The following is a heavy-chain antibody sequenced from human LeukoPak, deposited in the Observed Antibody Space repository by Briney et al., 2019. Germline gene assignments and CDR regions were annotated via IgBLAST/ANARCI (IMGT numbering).Heavy chain of an antibody. D-gene: IGHD6-19*01. CDR2: ISGRGDTT. V-gene: IGHV3-23*01. Sequence: GGSLRLSCAASGFTFSSYAMSWVRQAPGKGLEWASVISGRGDTTYYADSVRGRFTISRDNSKNTLYLQMNSLRAEDTAAYYCAKEADSNGWYSDYWGQGVLVTVSS. CDR1: GFTFSSYA. CDR3: AKEADSNGWYSDY. J-gene: IGHJ4*02.